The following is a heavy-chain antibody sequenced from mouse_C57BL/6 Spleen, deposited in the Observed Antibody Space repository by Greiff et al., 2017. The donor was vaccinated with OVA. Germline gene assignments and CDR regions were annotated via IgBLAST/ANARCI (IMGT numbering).Heavy chain of an antibody. Sequence: VQLQQSGPVLVKPGASVKMSCKASGYTFTDYYMNWVKQSHGKSLEWIGVINPYNGGTSYNQKFKGKATLTVDKSSSTAYMELNSLTSEDSAVYNCARRRRYTTVVEDNRGEDATLTLSP. V-gene: IGHV1-19*01. D-gene: IGHD1-1*01. CDR3: ARRRRYTTVVEDN. CDR2: INPYNGGT. CDR1: GYTFTDYY. J-gene: IGHJ2*01.